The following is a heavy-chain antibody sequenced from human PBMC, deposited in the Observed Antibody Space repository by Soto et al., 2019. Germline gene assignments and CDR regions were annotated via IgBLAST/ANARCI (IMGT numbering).Heavy chain of an antibody. Sequence: SETLSLTCSVSAGSITGYYWSWIRPPPGKGLEWLGYTRYSESTSYNPSLKSRVTISVDTSKNQFSLKLSSVTAADTAVYYCQTGFDFWSGYYVDFDYWGQGTLVTVSS. CDR2: TRYSEST. D-gene: IGHD3-3*01. CDR3: QTGFDFWSGYYVDFDY. J-gene: IGHJ4*02. CDR1: AGSITGYY. V-gene: IGHV4-59*08.